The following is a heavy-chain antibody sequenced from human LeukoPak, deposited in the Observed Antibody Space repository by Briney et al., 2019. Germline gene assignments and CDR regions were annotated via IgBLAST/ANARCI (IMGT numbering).Heavy chain of an antibody. CDR1: GFTFSNYR. CDR2: INTDGSRT. D-gene: IGHD3-10*01. J-gene: IGHJ4*02. CDR3: ARVVFGDYFDY. Sequence: GGSLRLSCAASGFTFSNYRMHWVRHAPGKGLVWVSRINTDGSRTTYADSVKGRFTISRDNAKITLYLQMNSLRAEDTAVYYCARVVFGDYFDYWGQGTLVTVSS. V-gene: IGHV3-74*01.